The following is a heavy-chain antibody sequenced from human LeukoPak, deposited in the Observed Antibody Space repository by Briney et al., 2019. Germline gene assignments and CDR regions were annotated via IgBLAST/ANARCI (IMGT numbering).Heavy chain of an antibody. CDR2: ISSDGADT. J-gene: IGHJ4*02. CDR3: ANYRKPQGLDY. V-gene: IGHV3-23*01. CDR1: RFPFSTYA. D-gene: IGHD1-14*01. Sequence: PGRSLRLSCAVSRFPFSTYAVTWVRQAPGQGLEWVSAISSDGADTYYADSVKGRFTISRDNSKNTLYLQMTSLRVEDTAVYYCANYRKPQGLDYWGQGTLVTVSS.